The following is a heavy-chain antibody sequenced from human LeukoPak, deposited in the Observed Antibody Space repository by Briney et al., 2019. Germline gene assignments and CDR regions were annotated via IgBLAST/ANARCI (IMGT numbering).Heavy chain of an antibody. Sequence: GASVKVSCKASGYTFTSYGISWVRQAPGQGLEWMGWISAYNGNTNYAQKPQGRVTMTTDTSTSTAYMELRSLRSDDTAVYYCARPQTYYYGSGSYPYYYGMDVWGQGTTVTVSS. J-gene: IGHJ6*02. D-gene: IGHD3-10*01. CDR2: ISAYNGNT. CDR1: GYTFTSYG. V-gene: IGHV1-18*01. CDR3: ARPQTYYYGSGSYPYYYGMDV.